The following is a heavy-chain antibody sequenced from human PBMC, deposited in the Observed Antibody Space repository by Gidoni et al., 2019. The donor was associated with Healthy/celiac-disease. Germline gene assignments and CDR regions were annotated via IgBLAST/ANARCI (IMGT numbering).Heavy chain of an antibody. D-gene: IGHD5-18*01. J-gene: IGHJ3*02. Sequence: QVQLVQSGAEVKKPGSSVNVSCKASGGTFSTYAISWVRQAPGQGLEWMGGIIPIFGTANYAQKFQGRVTITADKSTSTAYMELSSLRSEDTAVYYCARDPGYSYFLGDAFDIWGQGTMVTVSS. CDR2: IIPIFGTA. V-gene: IGHV1-69*06. CDR1: GGTFSTYA. CDR3: ARDPGYSYFLGDAFDI.